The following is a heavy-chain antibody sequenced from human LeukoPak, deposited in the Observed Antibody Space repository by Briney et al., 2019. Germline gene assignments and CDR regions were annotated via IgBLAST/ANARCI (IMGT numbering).Heavy chain of an antibody. Sequence: GGSLRLSCAVSGITLSNYGMSWFRQAPGQGLEWVAGISECGGRTKYAHSVKGRLTISRDNAKNTLYLQMNSLRAEDTAVYFCAKRGVVIRVILVGFHKEAYYFDSWGQGALVSVSS. CDR3: AKRGVVIRVILVGFHKEAYYFDS. CDR2: ISECGGRT. V-gene: IGHV3-23*01. J-gene: IGHJ4*02. D-gene: IGHD3-22*01. CDR1: GITLSNYG.